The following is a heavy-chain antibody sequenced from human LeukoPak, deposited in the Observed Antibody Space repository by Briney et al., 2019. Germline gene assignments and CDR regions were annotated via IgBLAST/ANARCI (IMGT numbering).Heavy chain of an antibody. Sequence: ASVKVSCKVSGYTLTELSMHWVRQAPGKGLDWMGGFDPEDGETIYAQKFQGRVTMTEDTSADTAYMELSSLRSEDTAVYYCATLSSGWSFAMLNFEDWGQGTLVTVSS. CDR1: GYTLTELS. D-gene: IGHD6-19*01. CDR2: FDPEDGET. CDR3: ATLSSGWSFAMLNFED. V-gene: IGHV1-24*01. J-gene: IGHJ4*02.